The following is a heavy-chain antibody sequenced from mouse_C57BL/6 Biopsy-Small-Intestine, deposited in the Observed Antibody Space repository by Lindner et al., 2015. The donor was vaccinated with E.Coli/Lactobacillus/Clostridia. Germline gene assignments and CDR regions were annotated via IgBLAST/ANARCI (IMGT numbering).Heavy chain of an antibody. CDR3: TTKIYYGNYYAMDY. J-gene: IGHJ4*01. CDR1: GFNIKDDY. CDR2: IDPENGDT. V-gene: IGHV14-4*01. Sequence: LQESGAELVRPGASVKLSCTASGFNIKDDYMHWVKQRPEQGLEWIGWIDPENGDTEYASKFQGKATITADTSSNTAYLQLSSLTSEDTAVYYCTTKIYYGNYYAMDYWGQGTSVTVSS. D-gene: IGHD2-1*01.